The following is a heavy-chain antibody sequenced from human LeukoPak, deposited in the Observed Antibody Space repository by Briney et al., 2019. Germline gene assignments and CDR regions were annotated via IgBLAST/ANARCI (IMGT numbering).Heavy chain of an antibody. CDR3: ARHKVDKYSSSSRYFDY. V-gene: IGHV4-59*04. CDR2: IYYSGST. D-gene: IGHD6-6*01. J-gene: IGHJ4*02. Sequence: KPSETLSLTCTVSGGSISSYYWSWIRQPPGKGLEWIGYIYYSGSTYYNPSLKSRVTISVDTSKNQFSLKLSSVTAADTAVYYCARHKVDKYSSSSRYFDYWGQGTLVTVSS. CDR1: GGSISSYY.